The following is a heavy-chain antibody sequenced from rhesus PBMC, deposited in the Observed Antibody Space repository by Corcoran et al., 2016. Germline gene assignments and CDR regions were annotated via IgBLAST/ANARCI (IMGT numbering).Heavy chain of an antibody. D-gene: IGHD6-37*01. CDR2: IIGTTAST. CDR1: GGPVSSSNW. Sequence: QVQLQESGPGLVKPSETLSLPCAVSGGPVSSSNWWSWLRQPPGKGLEWIGYIIGTTASTSYSPALKSRVTISTDTSKNPFSLKLSSVTAADTAVYYCARDLWRRLAYWYFDLWGPGVLVTVSS. J-gene: IGHJ5-1*01. CDR3: ARDLWRRLAYWYFDL. V-gene: IGHV4-65*01.